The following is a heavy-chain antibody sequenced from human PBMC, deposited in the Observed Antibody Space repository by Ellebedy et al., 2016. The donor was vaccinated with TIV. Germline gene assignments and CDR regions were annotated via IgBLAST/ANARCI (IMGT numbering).Heavy chain of an antibody. Sequence: GGSLRLXXAASGFTFSSYSMNWVRQAPGKGLEWVSSISSSSSYIYYADSVKGRFTISRDSAKNSLYLQMNSLRAEDTAVYYCARDLGPWRDYYYYGMDVWGQGTTVTVSS. J-gene: IGHJ6*02. CDR2: ISSSSSYI. V-gene: IGHV3-21*01. CDR1: GFTFSSYS. CDR3: ARDLGPWRDYYYYGMDV. D-gene: IGHD3-16*01.